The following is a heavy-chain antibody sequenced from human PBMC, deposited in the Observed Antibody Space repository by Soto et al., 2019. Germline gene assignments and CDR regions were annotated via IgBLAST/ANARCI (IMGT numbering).Heavy chain of an antibody. J-gene: IGHJ5*02. CDR2: ISWNSGSI. V-gene: IGHV3-9*01. CDR3: AKDGEIVVVGSGFDP. D-gene: IGHD2-2*01. Sequence: DVQLVESGGGLVQPGRSLRLSCAASGFTFDDYAMHWVRQAPGKGLEWVSGISWNSGSIGYADSVKGRFTISRDNAKNSLYLQMNSLRAEDTALYYCAKDGEIVVVGSGFDPWGQGTLVTVSS. CDR1: GFTFDDYA.